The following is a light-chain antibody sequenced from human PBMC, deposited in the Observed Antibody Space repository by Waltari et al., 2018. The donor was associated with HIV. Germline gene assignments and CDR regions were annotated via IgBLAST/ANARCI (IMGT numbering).Light chain of an antibody. CDR3: QQYNSDFYT. Sequence: IQMTQSPSILSASVGDRITITCRASQNVDSWLAWSQQRPGRAPKLLIYKASTLEYDVPARFSGSGSGTNFTLTINNLHPDDFATYYCQQYNSDFYTFGLGTRLDLK. J-gene: IGKJ2*01. V-gene: IGKV1-5*03. CDR1: QNVDSW. CDR2: KAS.